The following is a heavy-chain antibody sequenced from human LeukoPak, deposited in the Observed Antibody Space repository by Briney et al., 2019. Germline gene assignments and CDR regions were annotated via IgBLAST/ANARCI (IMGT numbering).Heavy chain of an antibody. CDR1: GSSISSSSYY. CDR3: AREFATSGPGPD. D-gene: IGHD3-10*01. CDR2: IYYSGTT. J-gene: IGHJ4*02. Sequence: SETLSLTCTVSGSSISSSSYYWGWIRQPPGKGLEWIGSIYYSGTTYYNPSLKSRVTISVDTSKNQFSLKLSSVTAADTAVYYCAREFATSGPGPDWGQGTLVTVSS. V-gene: IGHV4-39*07.